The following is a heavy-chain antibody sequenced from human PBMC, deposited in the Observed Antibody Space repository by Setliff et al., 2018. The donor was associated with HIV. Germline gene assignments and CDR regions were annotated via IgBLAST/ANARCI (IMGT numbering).Heavy chain of an antibody. D-gene: IGHD1-20*01. CDR1: GGSISGFY. V-gene: IGHV4-4*07. CDR3: ARGYGSWDY. CDR2: IYASIKSA. Sequence: SETLSLTCTVSGGSISGFYWSWFRQPAGKGLEWIGRIYASIKSANYNPSLKSRITMSVDTSENQLSLRLSSVTAADTAIYYCARGYGSWDYWGQGTLVTVSS. J-gene: IGHJ4*02.